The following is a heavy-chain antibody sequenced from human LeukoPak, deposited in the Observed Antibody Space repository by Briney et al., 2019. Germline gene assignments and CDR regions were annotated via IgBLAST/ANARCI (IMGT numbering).Heavy chain of an antibody. CDR2: ISGSGGST. V-gene: IGHV3-23*01. D-gene: IGHD3-22*01. Sequence: GGSLRLSCAASGLTFSIYAMSWVRQAPGKGLEWVSAISGSGGSTYYADSVKGRFTISRDNSKNTLYLQMNSLRAEDTAVYYCAKDPYYYDSSGYCYWCQGTLVTVSS. CDR1: GLTFSIYA. CDR3: AKDPYYYDSSGYCY. J-gene: IGHJ4*02.